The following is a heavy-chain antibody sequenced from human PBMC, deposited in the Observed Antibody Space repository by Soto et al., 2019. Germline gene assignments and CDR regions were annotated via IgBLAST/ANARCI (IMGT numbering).Heavy chain of an antibody. CDR1: GFSLSTSGVG. Sequence: QITLKESGPTLVKPTQTLTLTCTFSGFSLSTSGVGVGWIRQPPGKALEWLALIYWDDDKHSSPSLKSRLTIPKDTSQNQVVLTMTNMDPVDTAKNYCAPKAAGGGYFGLWGPGTLVTVSS. D-gene: IGHD6-19*01. J-gene: IGHJ4*02. CDR2: IYWDDDK. V-gene: IGHV2-5*02. CDR3: APKAAGGGYFGL.